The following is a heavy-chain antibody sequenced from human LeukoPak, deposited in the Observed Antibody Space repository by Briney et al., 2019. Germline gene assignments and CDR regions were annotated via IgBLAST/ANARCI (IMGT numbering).Heavy chain of an antibody. CDR2: ISSSSSTI. J-gene: IGHJ4*02. Sequence: PGRSLRLSCAASGFTFSSYSMNWVRQAPGKGLEWVSYISSSSSTIYYADSVKGRFTISRDNAKNSLYLQMNSLRAEDTAVYYCAKDHFSNGVWGYFDYWGQGTLVTVSS. D-gene: IGHD2-8*01. CDR1: GFTFSSYS. V-gene: IGHV3-48*01. CDR3: AKDHFSNGVWGYFDY.